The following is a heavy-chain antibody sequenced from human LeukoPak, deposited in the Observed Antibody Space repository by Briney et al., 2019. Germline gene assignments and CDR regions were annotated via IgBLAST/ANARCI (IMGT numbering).Heavy chain of an antibody. CDR2: IIPIFGTA. CDR1: GGTFISYA. V-gene: IGHV1-69*05. Sequence: ASVKVSCKASGGTFISYAISWVRQAPGQGLEWRGGIIPIFGTANYAQKFQGRVTITTDESTRTASMELSSLRSEDTAVYYCARGSQGGSYYEDYCGQGTLVTVSS. D-gene: IGHD1-26*01. CDR3: ARGSQGGSYYEDY. J-gene: IGHJ4*02.